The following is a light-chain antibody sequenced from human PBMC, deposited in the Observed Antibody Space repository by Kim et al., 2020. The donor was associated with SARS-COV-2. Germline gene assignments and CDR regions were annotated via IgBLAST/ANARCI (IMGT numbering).Light chain of an antibody. CDR2: GTS. CDR3: QQYGSSLLT. V-gene: IGKV3-20*01. Sequence: SPGERATLSCRGSQSVSSNYLAWYQQKSGQAPRLLIHGTSSRATGIPDRFSGSGSGTDFTLTISRLEPEDFAVFYCQQYGSSLLTFGGGTKVDIK. CDR1: QSVSSNY. J-gene: IGKJ4*01.